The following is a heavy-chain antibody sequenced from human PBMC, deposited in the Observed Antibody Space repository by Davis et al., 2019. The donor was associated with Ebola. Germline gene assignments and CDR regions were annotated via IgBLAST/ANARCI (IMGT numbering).Heavy chain of an antibody. J-gene: IGHJ5*01. D-gene: IGHD4-17*01. CDR3: ARTTKTNIEDSGLGYNSFDS. CDR2: ISHHNGDT. V-gene: IGHV4-34*01. Sequence: SETLSLTCAVYGGSFTDYFWSWIRQSPQKGLEWIGEISHHNGDTNYNPSLRSRVAISVDSSKNQFSLEISSVTAADTATYYCARTTKTNIEDSGLGYNSFDSWGQGVLVSVSS. CDR1: GGSFTDYF.